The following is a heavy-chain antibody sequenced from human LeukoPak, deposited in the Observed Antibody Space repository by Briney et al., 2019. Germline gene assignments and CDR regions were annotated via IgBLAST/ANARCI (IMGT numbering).Heavy chain of an antibody. V-gene: IGHV3-23*01. Sequence: PGGSLRLSCAASGFTFSSYAMSWVRQAPGKGLEWVSAISGSGGSTYYADSVKGRFTISRDNSKNTLYLQMNSLRAEDTAVYYCAKDEGYGSGTQGYFDYWGQGTLVTVSS. CDR1: GFTFSSYA. J-gene: IGHJ4*02. CDR3: AKDEGYGSGTQGYFDY. CDR2: ISGSGGST. D-gene: IGHD3-10*01.